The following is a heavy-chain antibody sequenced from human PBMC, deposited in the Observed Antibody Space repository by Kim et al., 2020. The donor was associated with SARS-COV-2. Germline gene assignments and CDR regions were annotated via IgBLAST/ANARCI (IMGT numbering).Heavy chain of an antibody. J-gene: IGHJ6*02. CDR3: ASRWELLRGSHYGMDV. CDR1: GFTFSSYS. D-gene: IGHD1-26*01. CDR2: ISSSSSYI. Sequence: GGSLRLSCAASGFTFSSYSMNWVRQAPGKGLEWVSSISSSSSYIYYADSVKGRFTISRDNAKNSLYLQMNSLRAEDTAVYYCASRWELLRGSHYGMDVWGQGTTVTVSS. V-gene: IGHV3-21*01.